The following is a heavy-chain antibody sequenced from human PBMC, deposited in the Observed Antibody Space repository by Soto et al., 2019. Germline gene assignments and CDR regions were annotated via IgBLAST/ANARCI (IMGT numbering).Heavy chain of an antibody. CDR2: TSSSGTTI. CDR3: ARVPQGIAVAPSSHYGMAI. J-gene: IGHJ6*04. Sequence: PGGSLRLSCAASGFTFSDYDMSWIRQAPGKGLEWVSYTSSSGTTIYYADSVKGRFTLSRDNAKNSLYLQMDSLRVEDTAVYYCARVPQGIAVAPSSHYGMAIWVKGTRVPVSS. D-gene: IGHD6-19*01. CDR1: GFTFSDYD. V-gene: IGHV3-11*01.